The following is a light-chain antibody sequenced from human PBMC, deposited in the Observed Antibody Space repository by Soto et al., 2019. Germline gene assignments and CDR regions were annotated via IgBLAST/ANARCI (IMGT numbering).Light chain of an antibody. CDR3: FSFTTAHTHI. CDR2: EVS. CDR1: SSDVGGYNY. Sequence: QSVLTQPPSASGSPGQSVAISCTGTSSDVGGYNYVSWYQQHPGKAPKLIMSEVSKRPSGVPDRFSGSKSGNTASLTVSGLQAEDEADYFCFSFTTAHTHIFGTGTKVTVL. J-gene: IGLJ1*01. V-gene: IGLV2-8*01.